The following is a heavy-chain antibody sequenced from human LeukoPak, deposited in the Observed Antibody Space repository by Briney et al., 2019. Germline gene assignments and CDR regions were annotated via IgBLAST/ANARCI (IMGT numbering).Heavy chain of an antibody. V-gene: IGHV3-74*01. J-gene: IGHJ4*02. CDR2: INSDGSST. CDR1: GFTFSSYW. D-gene: IGHD5-12*01. CDR3: TKDAPHSGRVFDC. Sequence: GGSLRLSCAASGFTFSSYWMHWVRQAPGKGLVWVSRINSDGSSTNYADSVKGRFTISRDNSKNSLYLQMNSLTSDDTAFYYCTKDAPHSGRVFDCWGQGTLVTVSS.